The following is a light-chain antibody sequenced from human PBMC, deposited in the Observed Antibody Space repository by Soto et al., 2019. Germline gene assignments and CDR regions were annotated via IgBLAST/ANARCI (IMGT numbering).Light chain of an antibody. CDR2: GAS. V-gene: IGKV3-15*01. CDR1: QSVIGN. Sequence: EIVMTQSPATLSVSPGERATLSCRASQSVIGNLAWYQQKPGQAPRLLIYGASTRATGIPARFSGSGSGTEFTLTISSLQSEDFAVYYWQQYNNWPPLTFGGGTKVEIK. CDR3: QQYNNWPPLT. J-gene: IGKJ4*01.